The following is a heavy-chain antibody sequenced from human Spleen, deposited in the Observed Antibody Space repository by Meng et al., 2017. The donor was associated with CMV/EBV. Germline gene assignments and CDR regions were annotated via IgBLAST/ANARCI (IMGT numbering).Heavy chain of an antibody. CDR3: AKGTAASSWYGGD. CDR1: GYSFSNDG. J-gene: IGHJ4*02. CDR2: ISGYNGDS. D-gene: IGHD6-13*01. Sequence: KSSGYSFSNDGLSWVRQAPGQGLEWMGWISGYNGDSNSAQKFQGRVTMTRDTSTNTAYMEMRSLRYDDTAVYYCAKGTAASSWYGGDWGQGTLVTVSS. V-gene: IGHV1-18*01.